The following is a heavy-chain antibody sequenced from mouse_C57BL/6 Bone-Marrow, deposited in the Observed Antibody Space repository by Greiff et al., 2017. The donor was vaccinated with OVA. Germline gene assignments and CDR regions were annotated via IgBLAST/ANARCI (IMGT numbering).Heavy chain of an antibody. V-gene: IGHV1-72*01. CDR3: ARSGITTVVGDWYFDV. CDR1: GYTFTSYW. J-gene: IGHJ1*03. Sequence: QVQLQQPGAELVKPGASVKLSCKASGYTFTSYWMHWVKQRPGRGLEWIGRIDPNSGGTKYNEKFKSKATLTVDKPSSTAYMQLSSLTSEDSAVYYCARSGITTVVGDWYFDVWGTGTMVTVSS. D-gene: IGHD1-1*01. CDR2: IDPNSGGT.